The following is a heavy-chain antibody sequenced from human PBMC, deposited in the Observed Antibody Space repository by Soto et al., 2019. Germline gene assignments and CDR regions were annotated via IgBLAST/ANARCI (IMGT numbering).Heavy chain of an antibody. V-gene: IGHV4-30-4*01. CDR2: IFYSGTT. D-gene: IGHD1-1*01. CDR3: ARDLWVEPELYYYGMDV. J-gene: IGHJ6*02. CDR1: GDSISSADYY. Sequence: SETLSVTCTASGDSISSADYYWSWIRQTPGKGLEWIGHIFYSGTTYYNPSLKSRLTISVDTSKNHFSLRLTSVTAADTAVYYCARDLWVEPELYYYGMDVWGQVTTVTVSS.